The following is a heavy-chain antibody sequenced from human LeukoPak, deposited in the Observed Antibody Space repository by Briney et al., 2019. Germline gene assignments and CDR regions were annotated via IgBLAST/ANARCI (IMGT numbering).Heavy chain of an antibody. Sequence: SQTLSLTCTVSSGSISSSGYYCSWIRQHPGKGLEWIGCIYYSGSTYYNPSLKSRVTISVDTSKNQFSLSLSSVTAADTAVYYCARVIVVVPIGVYHYYAMDVWGQGTTVTVSS. CDR1: SGSISSSGYY. CDR2: IYYSGST. CDR3: ARVIVVVPIGVYHYYAMDV. D-gene: IGHD2-2*01. J-gene: IGHJ6*02. V-gene: IGHV4-31*03.